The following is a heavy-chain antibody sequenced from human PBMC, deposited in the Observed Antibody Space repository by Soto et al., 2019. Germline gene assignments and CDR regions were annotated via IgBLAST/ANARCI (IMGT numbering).Heavy chain of an antibody. CDR1: GFTFSVSA. J-gene: IGHJ6*02. Sequence: SLRLSCAVSGFTFSVSAIHWVRQASGKGLEWVGRIRSKADNYATAYGASVKGRFSISRDDSKNTAYLQMSSLNTEDTAVYYCARLAEWEYYDGMDVWGQGTTVTV. CDR3: ARLAEWEYYDGMDV. CDR2: IRSKADNYAT. V-gene: IGHV3-73*01. D-gene: IGHD1-26*01.